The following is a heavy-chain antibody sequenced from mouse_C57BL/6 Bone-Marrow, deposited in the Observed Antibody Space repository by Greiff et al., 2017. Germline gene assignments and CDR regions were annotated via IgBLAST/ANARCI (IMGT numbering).Heavy chain of an antibody. CDR2: IWSGGST. CDR3: ARNLGITTVGGWYFDV. V-gene: IGHV2-2*01. J-gene: IGHJ1*03. CDR1: GFSLTSYG. Sequence: QAQLQQSGPGLVQPSQSLSITCTVSGFSLTSYGVHWVRQSPGKGLEWLGVIWSGGSTDYNAAFISRLSISKDNSKSQVFFKMNSLQADDTAIYYCARNLGITTVGGWYFDVWGTGTTVTVSS. D-gene: IGHD1-1*01.